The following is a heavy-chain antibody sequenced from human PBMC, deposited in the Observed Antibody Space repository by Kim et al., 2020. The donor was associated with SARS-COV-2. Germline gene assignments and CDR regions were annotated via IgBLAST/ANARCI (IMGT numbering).Heavy chain of an antibody. CDR3: ARDSPGAVAFDI. Sequence: GGSLRLSCAASGFTFSSYGMHWVRQAPGKGLEWVAVISYDGSNKYYADSVKGRFTISRDNSKNTLYLQMNSLRAEDTAVYYCARDSPGAVAFDIWGQGT. V-gene: IGHV3-33*05. CDR1: GFTFSSYG. CDR2: ISYDGSNK. J-gene: IGHJ3*02.